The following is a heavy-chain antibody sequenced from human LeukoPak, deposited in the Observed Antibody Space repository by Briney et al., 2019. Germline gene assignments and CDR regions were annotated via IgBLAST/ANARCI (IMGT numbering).Heavy chain of an antibody. D-gene: IGHD3-16*01. J-gene: IGHJ6*03. V-gene: IGHV3-74*01. CDR1: GFTFSSYW. CDR3: LGGYYYSYMDV. Sequence: PGGSPRLSCAASGFTFSSYWMHWVRQAPGKGLVWVSRIDSDGSSTNYADSVKGRFTISRDNAKNTLYLQMNSLRAEDTAVYYCLGGYYYSYMDVWGKGTTVTISS. CDR2: IDSDGSST.